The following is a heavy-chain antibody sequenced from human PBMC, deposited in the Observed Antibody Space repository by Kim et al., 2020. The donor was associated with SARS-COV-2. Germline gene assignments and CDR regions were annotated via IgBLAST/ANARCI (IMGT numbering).Heavy chain of an antibody. D-gene: IGHD1-1*01. CDR1: GFILSDYW. V-gene: IGHV3-74*01. CDR3: ATDRERNDRFFDN. Sequence: GGSLRLSCAASGFILSDYWMHWVRQAPGKGLVWVSRIKSDGIGTSYADSVEGRFTISRDNAKNTLYLQMNSLRVEDTAVYYCATDRERNDRFFDNWGQGTLVTVSS. J-gene: IGHJ4*02. CDR2: IKSDGIGT.